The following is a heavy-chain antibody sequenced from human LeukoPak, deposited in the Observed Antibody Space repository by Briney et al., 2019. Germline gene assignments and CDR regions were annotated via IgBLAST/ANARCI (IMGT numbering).Heavy chain of an antibody. Sequence: GGSLRLSCAASGFTFSSYTMHWVRQAPGKGLEWVSGISWNSGSIGYADSVKGRFTISRDNAKNSLYLQMNSLRAEDTALYYCARVGLWRTRYYYYGMDVWGQGTTVTVSS. J-gene: IGHJ6*02. V-gene: IGHV3-9*01. CDR2: ISWNSGSI. CDR3: ARVGLWRTRYYYYGMDV. CDR1: GFTFSSYT. D-gene: IGHD5-18*01.